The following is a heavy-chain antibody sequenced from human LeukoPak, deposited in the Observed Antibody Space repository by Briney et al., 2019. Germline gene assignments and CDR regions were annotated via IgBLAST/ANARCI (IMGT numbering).Heavy chain of an antibody. V-gene: IGHV3-73*01. CDR3: TGGSGWYSPDY. CDR2: ITSKPNSYVT. D-gene: IGHD6-19*01. CDR1: GFTFSGSV. J-gene: IGHJ4*02. Sequence: TGGSLKLSCAASGFTFSGSVMHWVRQASGKGLEWVGRITSKPNSYVTVYAASVKGRFTISSDDSKHTAYLQMNSLKTEDTAVYYCTGGSGWYSPDYWGQGTLVTVSS.